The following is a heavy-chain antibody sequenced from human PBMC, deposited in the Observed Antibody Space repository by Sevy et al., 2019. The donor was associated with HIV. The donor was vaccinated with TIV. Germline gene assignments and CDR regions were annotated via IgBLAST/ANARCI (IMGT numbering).Heavy chain of an antibody. J-gene: IGHJ5*02. V-gene: IGHV3-7*01. CDR1: GFTFSSYW. CDR2: IKQDGSEK. D-gene: IGHD2-8*01. Sequence: GGSLRLSCAASGFTFSSYWMSWVRQAPGKGLEWVANIKQDGSEKYYVDSVKGRFTLPRDNAKNSLNLQMNSLRAEDTAVYYCTRNGGAFDNGFDPWGQGTLVTVSS. CDR3: TRNGGAFDNGFDP.